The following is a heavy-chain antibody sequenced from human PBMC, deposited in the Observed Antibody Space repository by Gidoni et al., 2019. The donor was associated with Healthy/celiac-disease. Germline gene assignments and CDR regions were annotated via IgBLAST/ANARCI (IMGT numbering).Heavy chain of an antibody. CDR3: ARDVEAAENWFDP. CDR1: GGSFSGSY. D-gene: IGHD6-13*01. CDR2: IHHSAST. J-gene: IGHJ5*02. V-gene: IGHV4-34*01. Sequence: QGQLQQWGAGLLKPSETLYLTCAVYGGSFSGSYWSWIRQPPGKGLAWIVEIHHSASTTYNPSLQSLVTISVDTSKNQFSLKLSSVTAADTAVYYCARDVEAAENWFDPWGQGTLVTVSS.